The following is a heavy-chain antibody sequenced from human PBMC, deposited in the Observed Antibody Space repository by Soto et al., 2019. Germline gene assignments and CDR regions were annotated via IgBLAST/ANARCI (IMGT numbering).Heavy chain of an antibody. CDR1: GFTFSSYS. D-gene: IGHD3-10*01. J-gene: IGHJ6*02. Sequence: EVQLVESGGGLVQPGGSLRLSCAASGFTFSSYSMNWVRQAPGKGLEWVSYISSSSSTIYYADSVKGRFTISRDNAKNSLYLQMNSLRDEDTAVYYCARDGFYGSGSYYKPYYYYGMDVWGQGTTVTVSS. V-gene: IGHV3-48*02. CDR2: ISSSSSTI. CDR3: ARDGFYGSGSYYKPYYYYGMDV.